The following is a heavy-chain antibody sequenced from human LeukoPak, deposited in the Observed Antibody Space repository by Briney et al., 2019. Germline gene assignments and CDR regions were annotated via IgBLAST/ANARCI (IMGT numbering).Heavy chain of an antibody. Sequence: GGSLRLSCAASGFTFSTYWMTWVRQAPGKGLEWVASINQGGIEKYYVDSVKGRFTISRDNAKNSLYLQMNSRRAEDTAVYYCARDDHAYWGQGTLVTVSS. CDR1: GFTFSTYW. V-gene: IGHV3-7*01. J-gene: IGHJ4*02. CDR3: ARDDHAY. CDR2: INQGGIEK.